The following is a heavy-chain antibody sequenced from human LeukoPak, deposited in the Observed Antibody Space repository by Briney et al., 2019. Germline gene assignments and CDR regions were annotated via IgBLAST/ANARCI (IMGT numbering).Heavy chain of an antibody. D-gene: IGHD3-22*01. J-gene: IGHJ3*02. CDR2: IYYSGST. V-gene: IGHV4-39*01. Sequence: SETLSLTCTVSGGSISSSSYYWGWIRQPPGKGLEWIGSIYYSGSTYYNPSLKSRVTISVDTSKNQFSLKLSSVTAADTAVYCCARQLYYYDREAAGAFDIWGQGTMVTVSS. CDR1: GGSISSSSYY. CDR3: ARQLYYYDREAAGAFDI.